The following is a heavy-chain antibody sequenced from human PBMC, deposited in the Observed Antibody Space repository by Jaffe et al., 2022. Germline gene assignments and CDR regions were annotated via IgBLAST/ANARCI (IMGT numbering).Heavy chain of an antibody. D-gene: IGHD3-16*01. CDR2: INEDGSEK. J-gene: IGHJ4*02. V-gene: IGHV3-7*05. Sequence: EVQLVDSGGDLVQPGGSLRLSCAASGFTFSQFWMTWVRQAPGKGLEWVAIINEDGSEKYYVDSVKGRFTISRDNAKKSLFLQMNSLRIEDTAEYYCVRGRGGGYWGPGTLVTVSS. CDR1: GFTFSQFW. CDR3: VRGRGGGY.